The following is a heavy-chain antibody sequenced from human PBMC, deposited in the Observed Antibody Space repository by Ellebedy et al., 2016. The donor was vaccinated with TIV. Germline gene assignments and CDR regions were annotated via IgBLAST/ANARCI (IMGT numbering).Heavy chain of an antibody. CDR1: GFRFDDYA. J-gene: IGHJ5*02. CDR2: ISSSSNDR. Sequence: GGSLRLXCAASGFRFDDYAMHWVRQAPGKGLEWVSSISSSSNDRHYVDSVKGRFTISRDNAKKSLYLQMNSLRAEDTAVYYCARGSFLSNPWGQGTLVTVSS. CDR3: ARGSFLSNP. D-gene: IGHD3-16*01. V-gene: IGHV3-21*04.